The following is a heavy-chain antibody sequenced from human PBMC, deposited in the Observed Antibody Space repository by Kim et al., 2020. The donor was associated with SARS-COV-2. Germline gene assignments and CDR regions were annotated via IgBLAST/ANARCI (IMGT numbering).Heavy chain of an antibody. Sequence: GGSLRLSCAASGFTVSSNYMSWVRQAPGKGLEWVSVIDSGGSTYYADSVKGRFTISRDNSKNTLYLQMNSLRAEDTAVYYCARYSSSSSLEGVYFQHWG. CDR3: ARYSSSSSLEGVYFQH. CDR2: IDSGGST. CDR1: GFTVSSNY. J-gene: IGHJ1*01. D-gene: IGHD6-6*01. V-gene: IGHV3-53*01.